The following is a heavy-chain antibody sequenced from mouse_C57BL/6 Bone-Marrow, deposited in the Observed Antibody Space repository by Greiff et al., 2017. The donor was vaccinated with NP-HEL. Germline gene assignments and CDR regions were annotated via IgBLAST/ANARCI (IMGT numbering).Heavy chain of an antibody. CDR2: ISDGGSYT. Sequence: EVKLVESGGGLVKPGGSLKLSCAASGFTFSSYAMSWVRQTPEKRLEWVATISDGGSYTYYPDNVKGRFTISRDKAKNNLYLQMSHLKSEDTAMYDCARADYWGQGTTLTVSS. J-gene: IGHJ2*01. CDR1: GFTFSSYA. V-gene: IGHV5-4*03. CDR3: ARADY.